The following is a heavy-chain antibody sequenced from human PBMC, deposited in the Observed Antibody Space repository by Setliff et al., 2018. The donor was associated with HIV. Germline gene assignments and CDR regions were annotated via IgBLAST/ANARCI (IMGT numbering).Heavy chain of an antibody. V-gene: IGHV1-18*01. CDR2: ISTFDGNT. J-gene: IGHJ4*02. D-gene: IGHD3-22*01. Sequence: GASVKVSCKASGYSFTSYGISWVRQAPGQGLEWMGWISTFDGNTDYAQKFQGRVTMTGDTSISTAYMELSRLRSDDTAVYYCARDFTYDYDSSGPGWGQGTLVTVSS. CDR3: ARDFTYDYDSSGPG. CDR1: GYSFTSYG.